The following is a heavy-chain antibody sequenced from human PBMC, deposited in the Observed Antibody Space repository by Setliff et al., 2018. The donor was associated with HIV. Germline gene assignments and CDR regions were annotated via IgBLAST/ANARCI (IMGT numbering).Heavy chain of an antibody. J-gene: IGHJ6*04. CDR3: ARDPPGMEMDV. Sequence: PSETLSLTCTVSGGSVSSGSYYWSWVRQPAGKGLEWIGRMDTSGATKYNPSLQSRVTMSLDTSKNQFSLNLNSVTAADTAMYYCARDPPGMEMDVWGKGTTVTVSS. CDR2: MDTSGAT. CDR1: GGSVSSGSYY. D-gene: IGHD1-1*01. V-gene: IGHV4-61*02.